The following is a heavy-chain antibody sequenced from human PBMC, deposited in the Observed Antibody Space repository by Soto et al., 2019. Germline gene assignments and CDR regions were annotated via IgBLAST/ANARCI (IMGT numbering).Heavy chain of an antibody. Sequence: EVQVLESGGGSVQPGGSLILSCAASGFTFSNFAMGWVRHAPGKGLEWVSEITGSTGSTYYADSVRGRFFISRDNSKNTLHLQMNSLRVEDTAVYYCVKDTSSSPYYMDVWGKGTTVTVSS. CDR2: ITGSTGST. CDR3: VKDTSSSPYYMDV. J-gene: IGHJ6*03. CDR1: GFTFSNFA. D-gene: IGHD2-2*01. V-gene: IGHV3-23*01.